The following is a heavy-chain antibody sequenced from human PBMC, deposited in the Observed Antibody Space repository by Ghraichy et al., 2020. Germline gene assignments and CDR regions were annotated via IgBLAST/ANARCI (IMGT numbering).Heavy chain of an antibody. Sequence: GGSLRLSCAASGFTFSSYSMNWVRQAPGKGLEWVSSISSSSSYIYYADSVKGRFTISRDNAKNSLYPQMNSLRAEDTAVYYCARAGYCSGGSCYYFDYWGQGTLVTGSS. CDR1: GFTFSSYS. V-gene: IGHV3-21*01. D-gene: IGHD2-15*01. J-gene: IGHJ4*02. CDR2: ISSSSSYI. CDR3: ARAGYCSGGSCYYFDY.